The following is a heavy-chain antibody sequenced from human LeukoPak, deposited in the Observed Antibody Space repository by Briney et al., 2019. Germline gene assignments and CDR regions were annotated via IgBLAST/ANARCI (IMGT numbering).Heavy chain of an antibody. CDR2: FDPEDGET. D-gene: IGHD4/OR15-4a*01. CDR1: GYTLTELS. V-gene: IGHV1-24*01. J-gene: IGHJ6*02. Sequence: ASVKVSCKVSGYTLTELSMHWVRQAPGKGLEWMGGFDPEDGETIYAQKFQGRVTMTEDTSTDTAYLELRSRRSDDTAVYYCGTGLASHDYPYYYYGMDVWGQGTTVSVSS. CDR3: GTGLASHDYPYYYYGMDV.